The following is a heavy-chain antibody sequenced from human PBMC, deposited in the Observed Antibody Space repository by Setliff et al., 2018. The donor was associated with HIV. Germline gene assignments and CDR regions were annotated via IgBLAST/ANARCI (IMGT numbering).Heavy chain of an antibody. J-gene: IGHJ5*02. CDR1: GDSISSGSYY. CDR3: AKRTFGSGRFDH. Sequence: PSETLSLTCSVSGDSISSGSYYWSWIRLPAGKGLEWIGKSHTTGSTNYNPSIRSRVTISMDPYKNQYSLNLNSVTATDTAVYYCAKRTFGSGRFDHWGQGTLVTVSS. CDR2: SHTTGST. V-gene: IGHV4-61*09. D-gene: IGHD3-16*01.